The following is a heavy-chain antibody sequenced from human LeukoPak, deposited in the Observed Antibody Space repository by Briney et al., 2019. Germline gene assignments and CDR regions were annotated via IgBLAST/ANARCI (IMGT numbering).Heavy chain of an antibody. V-gene: IGHV5-51*01. CDR2: IYPGDSDT. Sequence: GESLKISCKGSGYRFPNNWIAWVRQMPGKGLEWMGIIYPGDSDTRYSPSFQGQVTISADKSINTAYLQWSSLKASDNAIYYCARRRIAAAGTYDYWGQGTLVTVSS. D-gene: IGHD6-13*01. CDR1: GYRFPNNW. J-gene: IGHJ4*02. CDR3: ARRRIAAAGTYDY.